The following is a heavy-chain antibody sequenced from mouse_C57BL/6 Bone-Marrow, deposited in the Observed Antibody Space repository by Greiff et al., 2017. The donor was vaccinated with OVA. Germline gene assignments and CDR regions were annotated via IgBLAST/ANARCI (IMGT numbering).Heavy chain of an antibody. J-gene: IGHJ2*01. CDR2: IDPSDSYT. Sequence: QVHVKQPGAELVMPGASVKLSCKASGYTFTSYWMHWVKQRPGQGLEWIGEIDPSDSYTNYNQKFKGKSTLTVDKSSSTAYMQLSSLTSEDSAVYYCARSYGYWGQGTTLTVSS. V-gene: IGHV1-69*01. D-gene: IGHD1-1*01. CDR3: ARSYGY. CDR1: GYTFTSYW.